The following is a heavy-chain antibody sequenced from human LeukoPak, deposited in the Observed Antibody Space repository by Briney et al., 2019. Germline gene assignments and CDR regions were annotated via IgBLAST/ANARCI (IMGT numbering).Heavy chain of an antibody. D-gene: IGHD5/OR15-5a*01. CDR3: ARHSVNSPHYFDY. J-gene: IGHJ4*02. CDR1: GGSISPYH. V-gene: IGHV4-59*08. CDR2: IYYSGST. Sequence: SETLSLTCTVSGGSISPYHWSWIRQPPGKGLEWIGYIYYSGSTNYNPSLKGRVTISVDMSKNQFSLRLSSVTAADTAVYYCARHSVNSPHYFDYWGQGTLVTVSS.